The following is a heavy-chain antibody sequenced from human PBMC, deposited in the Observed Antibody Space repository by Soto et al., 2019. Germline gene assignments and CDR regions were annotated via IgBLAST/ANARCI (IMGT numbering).Heavy chain of an antibody. CDR2: INPSGGST. Sequence: QVQLVQSGTEVRQPGASVKVSCKSSGYTFTNYYMNWVRQAPGQGLEWLGIINPSGGSTAYAQKFQGRVTMTRDTSRSTVYMELSSLRSEDTAVYYCSRGSTRQAPYSRHGMDGWGQGTTVTVSS. V-gene: IGHV1-46*01. CDR3: SRGSTRQAPYSRHGMDG. J-gene: IGHJ6*02. D-gene: IGHD2-21*01. CDR1: GYTFTNYY.